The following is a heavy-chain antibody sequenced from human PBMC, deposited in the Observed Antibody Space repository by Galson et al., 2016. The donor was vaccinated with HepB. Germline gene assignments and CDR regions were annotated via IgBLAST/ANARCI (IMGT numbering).Heavy chain of an antibody. Sequence: SLRLSCAASGFTFSYYSMHWVRQAPGMGLEWVAIISNDGSNKYYADSVKGRFTISRDNSKNTLYLQMNSLRAEDTALYYCARDAFPDDACDIWGQGTMVTVSS. J-gene: IGHJ3*02. D-gene: IGHD3-16*01. V-gene: IGHV3-30-3*01. CDR2: ISNDGSNK. CDR3: ARDAFPDDACDI. CDR1: GFTFSYYS.